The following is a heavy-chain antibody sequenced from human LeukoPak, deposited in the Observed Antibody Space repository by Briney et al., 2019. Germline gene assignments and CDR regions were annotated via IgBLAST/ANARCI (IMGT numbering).Heavy chain of an antibody. CDR3: ASSVGSGSNAFDI. J-gene: IGHJ3*02. Sequence: GASVKVSCKASGGTFSSYAISWVRQAPGQGLEWMGRIIPILGIANYAQKFQGRVTITADKSTSTAYMELSSLRSEDAAVYYCASSVGSGSNAFDIWGQGTMVTVSS. D-gene: IGHD3-10*01. V-gene: IGHV1-69*04. CDR1: GGTFSSYA. CDR2: IIPILGIA.